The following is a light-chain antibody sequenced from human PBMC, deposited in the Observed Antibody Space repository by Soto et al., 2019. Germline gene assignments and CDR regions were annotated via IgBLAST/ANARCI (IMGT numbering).Light chain of an antibody. J-gene: IGKJ3*01. Sequence: DIQMTQSPSSLSASVGDRVTITCRASQGISNYLAWYQQKPGKVPKLLIYAASTLQSGVPSRFSGSGSGTDLTLTISSLQPEDVANYYCQKYNSAPGFGPGTKVDIK. CDR1: QGISNY. CDR2: AAS. V-gene: IGKV1-27*01. CDR3: QKYNSAPG.